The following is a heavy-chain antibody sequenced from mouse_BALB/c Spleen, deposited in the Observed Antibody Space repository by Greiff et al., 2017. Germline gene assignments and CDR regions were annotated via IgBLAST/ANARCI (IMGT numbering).Heavy chain of an antibody. CDR2: ISSGSSNI. CDR1: GFTFSSFG. CDR3: ARDTTVDYFDY. D-gene: IGHD1-1*01. J-gene: IGHJ2*01. Sequence: EVQGVESGGGLVQPGGSRKLSCAASGFTFSSFGMHWVRQAPEKGLEWVAYISSGSSNIYYADTVKGRVTISRDNPKNTLFLQMTSLRSEDTAMYYCARDTTVDYFDYWGQGTTLTVSS. V-gene: IGHV5-17*02.